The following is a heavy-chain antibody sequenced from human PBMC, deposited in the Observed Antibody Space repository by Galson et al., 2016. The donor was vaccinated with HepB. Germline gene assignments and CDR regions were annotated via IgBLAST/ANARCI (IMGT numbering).Heavy chain of an antibody. J-gene: IGHJ5*02. CDR3: ARSACTGSTSCYGWGDWFDP. Sequence: TLSLTCTVSGGSISSGGYYWSWIRQHPGKGLEWIGYISYSGSTYYTPSLKSRLTISLDTSKNQFSLKLSSVTAADTAVYYCARSACTGSTSCYGWGDWFDPWGQGTLVTVSS. CDR2: ISYSGST. CDR1: GGSISSGGYY. D-gene: IGHD2-2*01. V-gene: IGHV4-31*03.